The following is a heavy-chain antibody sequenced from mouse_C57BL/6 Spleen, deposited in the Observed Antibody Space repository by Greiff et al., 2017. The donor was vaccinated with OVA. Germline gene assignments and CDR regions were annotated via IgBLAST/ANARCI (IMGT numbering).Heavy chain of an antibody. J-gene: IGHJ1*03. CDR1: GFTFSDYY. V-gene: IGHV5-12*01. CDR2: ISNGGGST. D-gene: IGHD2-4*01. Sequence: EVMLVESGGGLVQPGGSLKLSCAASGFTFSDYYMYWVRQTPEKRLEWVAYISNGGGSTYYPDTVKGRFTISRDNAKNTLYLQMSRLKSEDTAMYYYARQYDYVFDDWGTGTTVTVSS. CDR3: ARQYDYVFDD.